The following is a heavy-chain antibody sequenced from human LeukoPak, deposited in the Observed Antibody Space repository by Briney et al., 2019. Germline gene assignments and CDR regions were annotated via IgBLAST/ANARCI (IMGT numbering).Heavy chain of an antibody. Sequence: GGSLRLSCVASGFTFRSYSMHWVRQAPGKGLEWVSSIGSDSTYEYSPDSVKGRFTISRDDAKNSLYLQMNSLRAEDTAVYYCAKSMDILTGYLWSLDYWGQGTLVTVSS. V-gene: IGHV3-21*01. CDR1: GFTFRSYS. CDR3: AKSMDILTGYLWSLDY. CDR2: IGSDSTYE. J-gene: IGHJ4*02. D-gene: IGHD3-9*01.